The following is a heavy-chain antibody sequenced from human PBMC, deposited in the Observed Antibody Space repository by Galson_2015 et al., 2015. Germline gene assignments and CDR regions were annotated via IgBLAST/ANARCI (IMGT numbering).Heavy chain of an antibody. V-gene: IGHV3-69-1*02. D-gene: IGHD1-7*01. CDR1: GFTFSSYT. CDR2: ISGSYAI. Sequence: SLRLSCAASGFTFSSYTMNWVRQAPGKGLEWVSSISGSYAIYYADSVKGRFTISRDNAKNSLDLPMNSLRDEDTAVYYCARRSSGNSFDYWGRGTPVTVSS. CDR3: ARRSSGNSFDY. J-gene: IGHJ4*02.